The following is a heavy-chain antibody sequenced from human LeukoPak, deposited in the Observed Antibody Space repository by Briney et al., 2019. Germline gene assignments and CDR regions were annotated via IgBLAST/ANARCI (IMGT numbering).Heavy chain of an antibody. CDR3: ARAGYCSGGSCYGSDY. J-gene: IGHJ4*02. V-gene: IGHV3-33*01. Sequence: GRSLRLSCAASGFTFSSYGMHWVRQAPGKGLEWVAAIWYDGSIQYYADSVKGRLTISRDNSKNTLYLQMDSLRAEDTAVYYCARAGYCSGGSCYGSDYWGQGTLVSVSS. D-gene: IGHD2-15*01. CDR2: IWYDGSIQ. CDR1: GFTFSSYG.